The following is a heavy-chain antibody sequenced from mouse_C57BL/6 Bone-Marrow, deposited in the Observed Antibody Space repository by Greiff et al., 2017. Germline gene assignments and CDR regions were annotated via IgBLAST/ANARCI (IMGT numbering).Heavy chain of an antibody. CDR1: GFSFTSYG. J-gene: IGHJ1*03. V-gene: IGHV2-3*01. Sequence: VQGVESGPGLVAPSQSLTITCTVSGFSFTSYGVSWVRQPPGKGLEWLGVIWGDGSTNYHSALITRLSISKDNSKSQVFLKLNSLQADDTATYYCAKEGTGWYFDVWGTGTTVTVSS. CDR2: IWGDGST. CDR3: AKEGTGWYFDV. D-gene: IGHD4-1*01.